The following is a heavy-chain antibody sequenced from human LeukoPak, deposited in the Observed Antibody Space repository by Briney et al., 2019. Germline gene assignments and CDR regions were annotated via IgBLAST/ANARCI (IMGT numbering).Heavy chain of an antibody. CDR1: GDSFSSSESA. CDR2: TYYRSKGYY. J-gene: IGHJ4*02. CDR3: ARSRGDLDY. V-gene: IGHV6-1*01. D-gene: IGHD7-27*01. Sequence: SQTLSLTCAISGDSFSSSESAWNWIRQAPSRGLEWLGITYYRSKGYYGSAASVKGRITINADTSRNQFSLQLNSVTPEDTAVYYCARSRGDLDYWGPGSLVTVSS.